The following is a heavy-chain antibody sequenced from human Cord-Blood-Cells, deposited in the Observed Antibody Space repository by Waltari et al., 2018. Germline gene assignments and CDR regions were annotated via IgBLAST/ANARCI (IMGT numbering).Heavy chain of an antibody. CDR3: ARLGQYAFDI. V-gene: IGHV4-39*01. CDR2: FYYSGST. D-gene: IGHD4-4*01. CDR1: VGSISSSSYY. Sequence: QLQLQESGPGLVKPSETLSLTCTVSVGSISSSSYYWGWIRQPPGKGLEWIGSFYYSGSTYYNPSLKSRVTISVDTSKNQFSLKLSSVTAADTAVYYCARLGQYAFDIWGQGTMVTVSS. J-gene: IGHJ3*02.